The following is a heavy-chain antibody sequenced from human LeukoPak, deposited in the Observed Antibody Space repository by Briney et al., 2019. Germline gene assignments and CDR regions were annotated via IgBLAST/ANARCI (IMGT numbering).Heavy chain of an antibody. CDR3: ARDASTSYYYDSSGYYSAYFDY. CDR1: GFTFSSYS. V-gene: IGHV3-21*01. Sequence: GGSLRLSCAASGFTFSSYSMNRVRQAPGKGLEWVSSISSSSSYIYYADSVKGRFTISRDNAKNSLYLQMNSLRAEDTAVYYCARDASTSYYYDSSGYYSAYFDYWGQGTLVTVSS. D-gene: IGHD3-22*01. CDR2: ISSSSSYI. J-gene: IGHJ4*02.